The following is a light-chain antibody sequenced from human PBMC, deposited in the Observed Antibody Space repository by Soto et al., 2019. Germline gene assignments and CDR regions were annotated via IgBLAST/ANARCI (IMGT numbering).Light chain of an antibody. CDR1: QTISNY. Sequence: QSPSSLSASVGDSVTITCRASQTISNYLNWYQKKPGKAPKLLIYAASSLQRGVPSRFSGSGSGTDFTLTIGSLQPEDFATYYCQQYDNLPPNTFGGGTKVDIK. CDR2: AAS. V-gene: IGKV1-39*01. J-gene: IGKJ4*01. CDR3: QQYDNLPPNT.